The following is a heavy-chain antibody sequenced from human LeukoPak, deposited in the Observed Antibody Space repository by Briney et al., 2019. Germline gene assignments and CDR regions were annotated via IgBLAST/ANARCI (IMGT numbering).Heavy chain of an antibody. J-gene: IGHJ5*01. V-gene: IGHV3-15*01. CDR1: GFTFTNAW. D-gene: IGHD3-10*01. CDR3: TTDLGLTMIRGVIVS. Sequence: GESLRLSCAASGFTFTNAWMSWVRQAPGKGLAWVGRIKSEGDGETTDYAAPVKGRFTMSRDDSKATLYLQMNYLEAEDTAVYYCTTDLGLTMIRGVIVSWGQGALVTVSS. CDR2: IKSEGDGETT.